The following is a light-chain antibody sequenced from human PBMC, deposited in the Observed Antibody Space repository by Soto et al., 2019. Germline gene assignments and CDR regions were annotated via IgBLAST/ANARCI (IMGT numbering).Light chain of an antibody. CDR1: QSVSSSY. Sequence: EIVLTQSPGPLSLSPGERATLSCRASQSVSSSYLAWYQQKPGQAPRLLIYGESSRATGIPDRFSGSGSGTDFTLIISRLEPEDFAVYFCQQYGNAPPNTFGQGTKVEIK. CDR2: GES. CDR3: QQYGNAPPNT. J-gene: IGKJ2*01. V-gene: IGKV3-20*01.